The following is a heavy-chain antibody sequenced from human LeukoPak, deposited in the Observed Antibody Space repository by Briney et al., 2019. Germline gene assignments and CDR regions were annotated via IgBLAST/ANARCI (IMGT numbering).Heavy chain of an antibody. CDR1: GYTFTGYY. J-gene: IGHJ4*02. Sequence: ASVKVSCKASGYTFTGYYMHWVRQAPGQGLEWMGWINPNSGGTNYAQKFQGRVTMTRDTSISTAYMELSRLRSDDTAVYYCARIPVSGSFSREFDYWGQGTLVTASS. D-gene: IGHD1-26*01. CDR3: ARIPVSGSFSREFDY. V-gene: IGHV1-2*02. CDR2: INPNSGGT.